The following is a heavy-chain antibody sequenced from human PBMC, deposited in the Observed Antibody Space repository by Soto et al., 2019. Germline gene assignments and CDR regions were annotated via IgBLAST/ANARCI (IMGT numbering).Heavy chain of an antibody. CDR2: IIPIFGTA. CDR3: GYGGLGVRGQYYYYGMDV. CDR1: GGTFSSYA. Sequence: ASVKVSCKASGGTFSSYAISWVRQAPGQGLEWMGGIIPIFGTANYAQKFQGRVTITADESTSTAYMELSSLRSEDTAAYYCGYGGLGVRGQYYYYGMDVWG. J-gene: IGHJ6*02. D-gene: IGHD1-26*01. V-gene: IGHV1-69*13.